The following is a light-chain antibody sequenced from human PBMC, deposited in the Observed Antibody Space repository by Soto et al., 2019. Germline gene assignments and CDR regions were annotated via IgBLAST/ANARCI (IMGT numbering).Light chain of an antibody. CDR3: QQSYSTPIS. Sequence: DIQMTQSPSTLSASVGDRVTITCRASQSISVWLAWYQQKAGKAPNLLMYTASNLQSGVPSRFSGSGSGTDFTLTISSLQPEDFATYYCQQSYSTPISFGQGTRLEIK. CDR2: TAS. J-gene: IGKJ5*01. V-gene: IGKV1-39*01. CDR1: QSISVW.